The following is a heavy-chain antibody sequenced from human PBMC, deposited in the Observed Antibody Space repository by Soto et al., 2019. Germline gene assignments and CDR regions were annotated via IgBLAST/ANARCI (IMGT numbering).Heavy chain of an antibody. CDR2: INAGNGNT. V-gene: IGHV1-3*05. CDR3: ARAVAVPADFDY. D-gene: IGHD2-2*01. CDR1: GYTFTGYA. Sequence: QVQLVQSGAEEKKPGASVKVSCKASGYTFTGYAMHWVRQAPGQRLEWMGWINAGNGNTKYSQKFQGRVTITRDTSASTAYMELSSLRSEVTAVYYCARAVAVPADFDYWGQGTLVTLSS. J-gene: IGHJ4*02.